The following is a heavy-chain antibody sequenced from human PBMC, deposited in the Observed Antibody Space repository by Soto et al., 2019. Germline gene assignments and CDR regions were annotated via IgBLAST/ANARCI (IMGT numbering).Heavy chain of an antibody. V-gene: IGHV6-1*01. J-gene: IGHJ6*02. CDR2: TYYRSKWYN. CDR1: GDSVSSNSAA. CDR3: ARVVVQLAEVYYYYGMDV. D-gene: IGHD2-15*01. Sequence: SQTLSLTCAISGDSVSSNSAAWNWIRQSPSRGLEWLGRTYYRSKWYNDYAVSVKSRITINPDTSKNQFSLQLNSVTPEDTAVYYCARVVVQLAEVYYYYGMDVWGQGTTVTVSS.